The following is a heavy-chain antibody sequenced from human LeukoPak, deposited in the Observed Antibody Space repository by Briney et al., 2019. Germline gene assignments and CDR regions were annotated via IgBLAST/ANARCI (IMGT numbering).Heavy chain of an antibody. CDR1: GFTFSTYA. CDR2: ISGSGGTT. CDR3: ARESLLIAAPFDY. Sequence: GGSLRLSCAASGFTFSTYAMSWVRQAPGKGLEWVSAISGSGGTTYYADSVKGRFTISRDNSKNTLYLQMNSLRAEDTAVYYCARESLLIAAPFDYWGQGTLVTVSS. J-gene: IGHJ4*02. V-gene: IGHV3-23*01. D-gene: IGHD6-6*01.